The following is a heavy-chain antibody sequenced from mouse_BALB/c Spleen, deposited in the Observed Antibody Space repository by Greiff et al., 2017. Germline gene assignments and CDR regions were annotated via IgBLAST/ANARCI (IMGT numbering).Heavy chain of an antibody. Sequence: VQLQQSGPQLVRPGASVKISCKASGYSFTSYWMHWVKQRPGQGLEWIGMIDPSDSETRLNQKFKDKATLTVDKSSSTAYMQLSSPTSEDSAVYYCARGYGSSYPGYWGQGTTLTVSS. CDR2: IDPSDSET. J-gene: IGHJ2*01. D-gene: IGHD1-1*01. CDR1: GYSFTSYW. CDR3: ARGYGSSYPGY. V-gene: IGHV1S127*01.